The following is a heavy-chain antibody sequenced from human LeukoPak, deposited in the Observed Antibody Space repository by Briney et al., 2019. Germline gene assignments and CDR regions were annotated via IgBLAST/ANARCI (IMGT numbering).Heavy chain of an antibody. J-gene: IGHJ4*02. D-gene: IGHD5-12*01. Sequence: ASVKVSCKASGYTFTSYDINWVRQATGQGLEWMGLMNPNSGSTGYAQKFQGRVTITRNTSISTSYMELSGLRSEDTAVYYCARGRSTGYPYCFEYWGQGTLVTVSS. V-gene: IGHV1-8*03. CDR2: MNPNSGST. CDR3: ARGRSTGYPYCFEY. CDR1: GYTFTSYD.